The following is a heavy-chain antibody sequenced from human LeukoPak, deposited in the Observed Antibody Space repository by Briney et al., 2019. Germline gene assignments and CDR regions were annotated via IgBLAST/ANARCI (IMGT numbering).Heavy chain of an antibody. V-gene: IGHV3-23*01. D-gene: IGHD2-2*02. CDR2: ISGSAGST. CDR3: ANVIAWPYLAAPVDY. CDR1: GFTFSSYA. Sequence: PGGSLRLSCAASGFTFSSYAMSWVRQAPGKGLEWVSAISGSAGSTYYADSVKGRFTISRENSKNTLYLQMNSPRAEDTAVYYCANVIAWPYLAAPVDYWGQGTLVTVSS. J-gene: IGHJ4*02.